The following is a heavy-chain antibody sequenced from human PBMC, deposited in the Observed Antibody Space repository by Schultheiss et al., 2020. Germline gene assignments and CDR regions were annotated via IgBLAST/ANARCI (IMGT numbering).Heavy chain of an antibody. D-gene: IGHD6-13*01. CDR1: GFTVSSNY. J-gene: IGHJ5*02. CDR2: ITSSSGYI. CDR3: ARLTTAARFDP. Sequence: GESLKISCAASGFTVSSNYMSWVRQAPGKGLEWVSSITSSSGYIYYADSVKGRFTISRDNAKNSLDLQMTSLRAEDTAVYYCARLTTAARFDPWGQGTLVTVSS. V-gene: IGHV3-21*01.